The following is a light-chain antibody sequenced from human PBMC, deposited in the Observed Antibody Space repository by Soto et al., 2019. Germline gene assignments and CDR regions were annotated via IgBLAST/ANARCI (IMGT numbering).Light chain of an antibody. CDR3: QQHNQWPIT. Sequence: EIVMTQSPATLSVSPGETASLSFRASQSAGNFLARYQQKPGQAPRLLIYYISTRATGIPARFSGSGSGTEFTLTINSLQSEDSAVYYCQQHNQWPITFGQGTRLEIK. CDR1: QSAGNF. CDR2: YIS. J-gene: IGKJ5*01. V-gene: IGKV3D-15*01.